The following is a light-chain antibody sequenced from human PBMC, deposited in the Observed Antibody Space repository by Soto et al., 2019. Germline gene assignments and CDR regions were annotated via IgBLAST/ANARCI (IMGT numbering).Light chain of an antibody. CDR2: DTF. Sequence: IVLTQSPATLSFSPGERATLSCRASQSIAIYLAWYQQRSGQSPRLLIYDTFNRAPGIPDRFSGSGSGTDFTLTISSLEPEDFAVYYYQQRATWPWTFGQGTTVEIK. CDR1: QSIAIY. J-gene: IGKJ1*01. V-gene: IGKV3-11*01. CDR3: QQRATWPWT.